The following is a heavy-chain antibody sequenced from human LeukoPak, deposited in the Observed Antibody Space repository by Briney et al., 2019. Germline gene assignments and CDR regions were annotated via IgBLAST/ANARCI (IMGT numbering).Heavy chain of an antibody. CDR2: IYDGDNT. Sequence: GGSLRLSCAASGFTVSSYMSWVRQAPGKGLEWVSVIYDGDNTNYADSVKGRFTISRDTSSNTLFLQLNSLRAQDTAVYYCAGATRWLAYDYRGQGTLVTVSS. D-gene: IGHD6-19*01. J-gene: IGHJ4*02. CDR1: GFTVSSY. V-gene: IGHV3-53*01. CDR3: AGATRWLAYDY.